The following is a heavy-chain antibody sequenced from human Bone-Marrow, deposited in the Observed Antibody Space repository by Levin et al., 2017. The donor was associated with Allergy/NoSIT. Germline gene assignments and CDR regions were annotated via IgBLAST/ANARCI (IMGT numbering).Heavy chain of an antibody. D-gene: IGHD4-17*01. J-gene: IGHJ4*02. CDR2: INPNSGGT. V-gene: IGHV1-2*06. CDR3: AREGGGGDGEFDY. Sequence: GESLKISCKASGYTFNVYYIHWVRQAPGQGLEWMGRINPNSGGTNYAQKFQGRVTMTWDTSTTTAHMELSRLTSDDTAVYSCAREGGGGDGEFDYWGQGTLVAVSS. CDR1: GYTFNVYY.